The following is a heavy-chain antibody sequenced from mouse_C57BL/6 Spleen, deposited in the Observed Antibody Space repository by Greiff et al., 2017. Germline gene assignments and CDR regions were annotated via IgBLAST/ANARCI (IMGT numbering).Heavy chain of an antibody. CDR2: IWGVGRT. V-gene: IGHV2-6*01. CDR3: ASEILGFAY. D-gene: IGHD4-1*01. J-gene: IGHJ3*01. CDR1: GFSLTSHG. Sequence: QVQLKESGPGLVAPSQSLSITCTVTGFSLTSHGVDWVRQSPGKGLEWLGVIWGVGRTNYNSALKSRLSISKDNSKSQVFLKMNSLQTDDTAMYYCASEILGFAYWGQGTLVTVS.